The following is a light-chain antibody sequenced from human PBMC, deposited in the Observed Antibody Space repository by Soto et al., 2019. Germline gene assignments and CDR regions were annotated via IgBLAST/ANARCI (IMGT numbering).Light chain of an antibody. V-gene: IGLV2-14*03. CDR2: DVS. J-gene: IGLJ1*01. CDR3: SSYTSSRAYV. Sequence: SALTQPASVSGSPGRSITLSCTGTSSDVGGYNYVSWYQQQSGKAPKLMIHDVSNRPSGVSNRFSGSKSGNTASLTISGLQAEDEADYYCSSYTSSRAYVFGIGTKVTVL. CDR1: SSDVGGYNY.